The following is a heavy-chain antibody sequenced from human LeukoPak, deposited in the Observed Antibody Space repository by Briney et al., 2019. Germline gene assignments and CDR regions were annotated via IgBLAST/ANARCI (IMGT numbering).Heavy chain of an antibody. CDR2: IRYDGSTK. Sequence: PGGSLRLSCAASGFTFSSYAMSWVRQAPGKGLEWVSLIRYDGSTKYYADSVKGRFTISRDNSKNTLYLQMNSLRAEDTALYYCARPRPGEFDYWGQGTLVTVSS. CDR1: GFTFSSYA. J-gene: IGHJ4*02. V-gene: IGHV3-30*04. CDR3: ARPRPGEFDY.